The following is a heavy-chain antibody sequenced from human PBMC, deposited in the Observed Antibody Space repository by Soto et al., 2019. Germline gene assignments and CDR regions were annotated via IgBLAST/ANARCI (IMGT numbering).Heavy chain of an antibody. Sequence: SETLSLTCAVSGGSISSGGYSWSWIRQPPGKGLEWIGYIYHSGSTYYKPSLKSQVTISVDRSKSQLSLKLSSVTAADTAVYYCARDSRGYYYGMDVWGQGTTVTVSS. CDR2: IYHSGST. V-gene: IGHV4-30-2*01. CDR1: GGSISSGGYS. D-gene: IGHD1-1*01. CDR3: ARDSRGYYYGMDV. J-gene: IGHJ6*02.